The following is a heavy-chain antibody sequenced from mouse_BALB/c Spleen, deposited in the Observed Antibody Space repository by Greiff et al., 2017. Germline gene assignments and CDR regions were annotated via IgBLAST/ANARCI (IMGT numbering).Heavy chain of an antibody. D-gene: IGHD2-14*01. CDR1: GFNIKDTY. Sequence: VQLQQSGAELVKPGASVKLSCTASGFNIKDTYMHWVKQRPEQGLEWIGRIDPANGNTKYDPKFQGKATITADTSSNTAYLQLSSLTSEDTAVYYCARYCRYAWRDYWGQGTTLTVSS. CDR3: ARYCRYAWRDY. V-gene: IGHV14-3*02. J-gene: IGHJ2*01. CDR2: IDPANGNT.